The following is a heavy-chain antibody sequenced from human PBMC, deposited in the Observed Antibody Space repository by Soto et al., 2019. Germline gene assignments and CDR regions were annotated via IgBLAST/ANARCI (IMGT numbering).Heavy chain of an antibody. V-gene: IGHV3-23*01. CDR2: ISGSDDST. J-gene: IGHJ4*02. CDR1: GFTVSSNY. D-gene: IGHD6-6*01. Sequence: GGSLRLSYAASGFTVSSNYMSWVRQAPGKGLEWVSVISGSDDSTYYADSVKGRFTISRDNSKNTLYLQMNSLRAEDTAVYYCAKRSSSSTFDYWGQGTLVTVSS. CDR3: AKRSSSSTFDY.